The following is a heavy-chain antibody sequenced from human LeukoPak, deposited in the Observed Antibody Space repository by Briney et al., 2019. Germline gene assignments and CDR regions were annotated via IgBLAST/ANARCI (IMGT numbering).Heavy chain of an antibody. V-gene: IGHV4-4*02. Sequence: PSETLSLTCAVPGGSISRSNWWSWVRQSPGKGLEWIGEIYDNGSTNYNPSLKSRVTISVDKSKNQFSLRLSSVTAADTAVYYCASPRAERSTWYAVDYWGQGTLVTVSA. J-gene: IGHJ4*02. CDR3: ASPRAERSTWYAVDY. D-gene: IGHD6-13*01. CDR1: GGSISRSNW. CDR2: IYDNGST.